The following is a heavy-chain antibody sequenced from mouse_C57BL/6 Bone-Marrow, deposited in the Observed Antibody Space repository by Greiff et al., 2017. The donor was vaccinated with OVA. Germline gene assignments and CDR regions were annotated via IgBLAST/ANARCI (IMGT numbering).Heavy chain of an antibody. D-gene: IGHD3-1*01. V-gene: IGHV14-4*01. CDR1: GFNIKDDY. J-gene: IGHJ3*01. Sequence: VQLQQSGAELVRPGASVKLSCTASGFNIKDDYMHWVKQRPEQGLEWIGWIDPENGDTEYASKFQGKATITADTSSNTAYLKLSSLTSVDTAVYYCTGGLLQAWFAYWGQGTLVTVSA. CDR3: TGGLLQAWFAY. CDR2: IDPENGDT.